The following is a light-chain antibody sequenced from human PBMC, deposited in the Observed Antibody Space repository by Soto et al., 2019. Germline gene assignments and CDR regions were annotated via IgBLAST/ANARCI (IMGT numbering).Light chain of an antibody. J-gene: IGLJ1*01. Sequence: QSVLTQPASVSGSPGQSITISCTGTSXDIGGYNYVSWYQQHPGKAPKLMIYDVSNRPSGVSNRFSGSKSGNTASLTISGLQAEDEADFYCTSYTSNSTLVFGTGTKVTVL. V-gene: IGLV2-14*01. CDR3: TSYTSNSTLV. CDR1: SXDIGGYNY. CDR2: DVS.